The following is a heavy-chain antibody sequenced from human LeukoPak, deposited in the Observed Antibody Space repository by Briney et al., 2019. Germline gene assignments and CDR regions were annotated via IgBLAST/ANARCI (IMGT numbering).Heavy chain of an antibody. CDR1: GFTFSSYS. CDR3: ARVLDDLTRFDY. D-gene: IGHD2/OR15-2a*01. V-gene: IGHV3-21*01. J-gene: IGHJ4*02. Sequence: GGSLRLSCAASGFTFSSYSMIWVRQAPGRGLECVSYISSSSSYIYYADSVKGRFTISRDNDKNSLYLQMNSLRAEDTAVYYWARVLDDLTRFDYWGQGTLVTVSS. CDR2: ISSSSSYI.